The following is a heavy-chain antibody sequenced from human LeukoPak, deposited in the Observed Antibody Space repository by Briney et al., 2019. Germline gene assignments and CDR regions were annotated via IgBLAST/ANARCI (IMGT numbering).Heavy chain of an antibody. D-gene: IGHD3-16*01. Sequence: GGSLRLSCAASGFIFSNYAMHWVRQAPGKGLEWVAAISYDGNNKYDVDSVKGRFTISRDNSKNTLYLQMNSLRPEDSATYYCAKTIRTYDDYHTLDYWGQGTLVTVSS. CDR1: GFIFSNYA. J-gene: IGHJ4*02. V-gene: IGHV3-30*04. CDR2: ISYDGNNK. CDR3: AKTIRTYDDYHTLDY.